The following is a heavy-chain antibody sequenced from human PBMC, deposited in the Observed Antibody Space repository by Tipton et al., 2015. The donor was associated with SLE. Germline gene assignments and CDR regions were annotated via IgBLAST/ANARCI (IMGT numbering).Heavy chain of an antibody. J-gene: IGHJ4*02. D-gene: IGHD3-22*01. Sequence: QLVQSGAEVKKPGESLKVSCKASGYTFTSYGITWVRQAPGQGLEWMGWISAYNGNTNYAQKLQGRVTMTTDTSTSTAYMELRSLRSDDTAVYYCARVARQDYYDSSGPLDYWGQGTLVTVSS. V-gene: IGHV1-18*04. CDR1: GYTFTSYG. CDR2: ISAYNGNT. CDR3: ARVARQDYYDSSGPLDY.